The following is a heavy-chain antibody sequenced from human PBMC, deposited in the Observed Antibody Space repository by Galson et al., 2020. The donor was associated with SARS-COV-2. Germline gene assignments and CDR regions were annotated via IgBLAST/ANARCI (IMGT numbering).Heavy chain of an antibody. J-gene: IGHJ4*02. V-gene: IGHV4-39*07. CDR2: ILYSGLT. D-gene: IGHD6-19*01. CDR1: GGSISSGSYY. CDR3: ARALDSSGWYPWAFDQ. Sequence: SETLSLTCNVSGGSISSGSYYWGWVRQPPGRGLEWIGSILYSGLTFSNPSLKSRVIISLDTSKKQLSLKVSSVTAADTAVYYCARALDSSGWYPWAFDQWGQGTLVTVSS.